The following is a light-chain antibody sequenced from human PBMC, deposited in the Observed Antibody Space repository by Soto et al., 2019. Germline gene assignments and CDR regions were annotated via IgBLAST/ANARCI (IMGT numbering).Light chain of an antibody. V-gene: IGLV2-14*01. Sequence: QSVLTQPASVSGSAGQSITISCTGTSSDIGAYNYVSWYQQHPGKAPKLMIYEVSNRPSGVSNRFSASKSGNTASLTISGLQAEDEADYYCSSYTSSSTLVFGTGTKLTVL. CDR1: SSDIGAYNY. CDR3: SSYTSSSTLV. CDR2: EVS. J-gene: IGLJ1*01.